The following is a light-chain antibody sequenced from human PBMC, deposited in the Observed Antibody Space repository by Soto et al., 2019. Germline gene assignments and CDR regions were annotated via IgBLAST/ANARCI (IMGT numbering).Light chain of an antibody. CDR1: QPININ. CDR3: QQYHDWPPFT. J-gene: IGKJ3*01. Sequence: IVMTQSPVTLSVSPGERVTLSCRASQPININLAWYQQKPGQAPRLLIYGASTRATDIPARFSGSGSGTEFSLTISSLQSEDFAIYFCQQYHDWPPFTFGPGTKVDIK. CDR2: GAS. V-gene: IGKV3-15*01.